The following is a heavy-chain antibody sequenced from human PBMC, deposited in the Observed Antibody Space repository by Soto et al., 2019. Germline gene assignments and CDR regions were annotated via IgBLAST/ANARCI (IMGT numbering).Heavy chain of an antibody. CDR3: ARDRGKYYDFWSGYYTPYYYYGMDV. V-gene: IGHV4-30-4*01. CDR1: GGSISVGDYY. CDR2: IYYSGST. J-gene: IGHJ6*02. Sequence: PSETLSLTCTVSGGSISVGDYYWSCIRQPPGKGLEWIGYIYYSGSTYYNPSLESRVTISVDTSKNQFSLKLSSVTAADTAVYYCARDRGKYYDFWSGYYTPYYYYGMDVWGQGTTVTVSS. D-gene: IGHD3-3*01.